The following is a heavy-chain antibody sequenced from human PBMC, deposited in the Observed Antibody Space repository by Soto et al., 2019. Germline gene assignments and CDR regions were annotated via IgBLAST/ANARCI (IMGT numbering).Heavy chain of an antibody. CDR2: ISAYNDKT. V-gene: IGHV1-18*01. Sequence: QVQLVQSGAEVKKPGASVKVSCKASGYTFTSYGFDWVRQVPGQGLEWMGWISAYNDKTNSAPNFQDRVTMTTDSSTSTAYMELRSLRCDDTAVYYFARGSWPRNRWFVPWGQGTLVTVSS. J-gene: IGHJ5*02. CDR3: ARGSWPRNRWFVP. CDR1: GYTFTSYG.